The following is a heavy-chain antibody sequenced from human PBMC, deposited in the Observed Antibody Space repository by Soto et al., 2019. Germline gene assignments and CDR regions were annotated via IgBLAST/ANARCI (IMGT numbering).Heavy chain of an antibody. D-gene: IGHD3-10*01. J-gene: IGHJ4*02. CDR2: IYYSGST. Sequence: QLQLQESGPGLVKPSETLSLTCTVSGGSISSSSYYWGWIRQPPGKGLEWIGSIYYSGSTYYNPSLKSRVAISVDTSKNQFSLKLSSVTAADTAVYYCARHRTMVRGVIDYWGQGTLVTVSS. CDR3: ARHRTMVRGVIDY. V-gene: IGHV4-39*01. CDR1: GGSISSSSYY.